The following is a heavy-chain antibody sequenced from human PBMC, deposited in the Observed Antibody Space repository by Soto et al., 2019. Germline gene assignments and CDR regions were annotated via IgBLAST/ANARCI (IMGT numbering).Heavy chain of an antibody. J-gene: IGHJ3*02. CDR1: GYTFTSYA. V-gene: IGHV7-4-1*02. D-gene: IGHD7-27*01. CDR2: INTNTGNP. Sequence: ASVKVSCKASGYTFTSYAMNWVRQAPGQGLEWMGWINTNTGNPTYAQGFTGRSVFYLDTTVSTAHLQISSLKAEATALYYCASVSNWADDAFDIWGQGTMVTVSS. CDR3: ASVSNWADDAFDI.